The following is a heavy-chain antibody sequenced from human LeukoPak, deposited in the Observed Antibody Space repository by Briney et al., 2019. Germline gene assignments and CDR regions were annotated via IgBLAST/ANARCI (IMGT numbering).Heavy chain of an antibody. J-gene: IGHJ1*01. V-gene: IGHV1-69*13. Sequence: SVKVSCKASGGTFSSYAISWVRQAPGQGLEWMGGIIPIFGTANYAQKFQGRVTITADESTSTAYMELSSLRSGDTAVYYCARGSKGGYCSSTSCSPKYFQHWGQGTLVTVSS. CDR1: GGTFSSYA. D-gene: IGHD2-2*01. CDR3: ARGSKGGYCSSTSCSPKYFQH. CDR2: IIPIFGTA.